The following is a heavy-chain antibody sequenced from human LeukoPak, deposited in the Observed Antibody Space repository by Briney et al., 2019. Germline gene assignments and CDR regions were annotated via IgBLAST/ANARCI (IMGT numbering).Heavy chain of an antibody. CDR2: ISYDGSNK. D-gene: IGHD6-6*01. V-gene: IGHV3-30*04. Sequence: PGRSLRLSCAASGFTFSSYAMHWVRQAPGKGLEWVAVISYDGSNKYYADSVKGRFTISRDNSKNTLYLQMNSLRAEDTAVYYCAREGSEYSSSEDFDYWGQGTLVTVSS. J-gene: IGHJ4*02. CDR1: GFTFSSYA. CDR3: AREGSEYSSSEDFDY.